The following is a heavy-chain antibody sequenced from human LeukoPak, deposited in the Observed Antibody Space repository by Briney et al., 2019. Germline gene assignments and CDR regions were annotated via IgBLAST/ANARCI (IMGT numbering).Heavy chain of an antibody. CDR3: ARGLAAAGLYYFDY. J-gene: IGHJ4*02. CDR1: GDSIRSTSFY. D-gene: IGHD6-13*01. V-gene: IGHV4-39*07. CDR2: IYYSGTT. Sequence: SETLSLTCTVSGDSIRSTSFYWGWIRQPPGKGLEWIGNIYYSGTTYYNPSLKSRVTMSVDTSKNQFSLKLSSVTAADTAVYYCARGLAAAGLYYFDYWGQGTLVTVSS.